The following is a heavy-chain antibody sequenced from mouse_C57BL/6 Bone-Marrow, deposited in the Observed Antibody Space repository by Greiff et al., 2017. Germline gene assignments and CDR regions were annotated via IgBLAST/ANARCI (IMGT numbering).Heavy chain of an antibody. CDR1: GFNIKDDY. Sequence: EVQLQESGAELVRPGASVKLSCTASGFNIKDDYIHWVKQRPEQGLEWIGWIAPEIGDTEYASKFQGQATITSDTSSNTAYLQLSSLTSEDTAVYYCSSFDGNYFDFWGQGTPLTVAS. CDR3: SSFDGNYFDF. J-gene: IGHJ2*01. V-gene: IGHV14-4*01. CDR2: IAPEIGDT. D-gene: IGHD2-3*01.